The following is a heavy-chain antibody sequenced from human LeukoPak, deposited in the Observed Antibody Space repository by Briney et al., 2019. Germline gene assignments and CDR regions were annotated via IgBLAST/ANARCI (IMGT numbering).Heavy chain of an antibody. CDR3: AREGAYYDILTGYSNWFDP. V-gene: IGHV3-74*01. J-gene: IGHJ5*02. Sequence: GGSLRLSCAASGFTFSSYWMHWVRQAPGKGLVWVSRINSDGSSTSYADSVKGRFTISRDNAKNTLYLQMNSLRAEDTAVYYCAREGAYYDILTGYSNWFDPWGQGTLVTVSS. CDR1: GFTFSSYW. CDR2: INSDGSST. D-gene: IGHD3-9*01.